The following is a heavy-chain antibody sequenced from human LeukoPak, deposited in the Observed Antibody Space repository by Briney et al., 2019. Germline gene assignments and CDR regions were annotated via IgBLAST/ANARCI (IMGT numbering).Heavy chain of an antibody. V-gene: IGHV4-59*01. Sequence: SETLSLTCTVSGASLNTYYWSWIRQPPGKGLEWIGYIYYSGTTSYNPSLKTRVTISIDTSKNQFSLKLSSVTAADTAVYYCARGLRPMASQYYFDYWGQGTLVTVSS. CDR2: IYYSGTT. D-gene: IGHD3-10*01. CDR1: GASLNTYY. J-gene: IGHJ4*02. CDR3: ARGLRPMASQYYFDY.